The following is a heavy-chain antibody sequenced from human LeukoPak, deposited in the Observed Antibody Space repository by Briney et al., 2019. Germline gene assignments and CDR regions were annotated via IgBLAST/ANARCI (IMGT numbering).Heavy chain of an antibody. CDR3: AKDPYGTRYFDY. CDR1: GFTFSSHA. D-gene: IGHD2-2*01. V-gene: IGHV3-23*01. Sequence: AGTLTLSCAASGFTFSSHALSWVRQAPGKGLEWVSSLSGSGYNTYYADSVKGRFTISRDNSKNTVYLQMNSLGAEDTAVYYCAKDPYGTRYFDYWGQGTLVTVSS. J-gene: IGHJ4*02. CDR2: LSGSGYNT.